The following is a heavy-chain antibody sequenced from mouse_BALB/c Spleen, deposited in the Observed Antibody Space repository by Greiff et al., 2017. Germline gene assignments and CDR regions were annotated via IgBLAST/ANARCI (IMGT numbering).Heavy chain of an antibody. V-gene: IGHV5-9-4*01. Sequence: EVQLVESGGGLVKPGGSLKLSCAASGFTFSSYAMSWVRQSPEKRLEWVAEISSGGSYTYYPDTVTGRFTISRDNAKNTLYLEMSSLRSEDTAMYYCAREDGGGAWFAYWGQGTLVTVSA. D-gene: IGHD2-3*01. CDR1: GFTFSSYA. CDR2: ISSGGSYT. J-gene: IGHJ3*01. CDR3: AREDGGGAWFAY.